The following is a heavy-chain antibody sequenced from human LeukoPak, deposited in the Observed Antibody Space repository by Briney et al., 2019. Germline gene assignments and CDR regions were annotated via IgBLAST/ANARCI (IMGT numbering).Heavy chain of an antibody. CDR1: GFAFSDFW. Sequence: GGSLRLSCAASGFAFSDFWMSWVRQAPGKGLEWVANIRHDGNAKNYVPSVKGRFTISRDNAKNSLYLQMNSLTVEDTAVYYCARDRPTYDFWSGYYEEWVDYWGQGTLVTVSS. CDR3: ARDRPTYDFWSGYYEEWVDY. V-gene: IGHV3-7*01. CDR2: IRHDGNAK. D-gene: IGHD3-3*01. J-gene: IGHJ4*02.